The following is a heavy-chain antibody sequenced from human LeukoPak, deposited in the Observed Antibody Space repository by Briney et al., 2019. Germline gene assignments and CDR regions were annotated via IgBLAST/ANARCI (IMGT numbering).Heavy chain of an antibody. V-gene: IGHV1-2*02. D-gene: IGHD3-10*01. CDR2: INTNSGGT. J-gene: IGHJ5*02. Sequence: GASVKVSCKASGNSFTGYYMHWVRQAPGQGLEWMGWINTNSGGTNYAQKFQDRVIMTRDTSISTAYMELSGLRSDDTAVYYCARGGTNYFASGSPWGQGTLVTVSS. CDR3: ARGGTNYFASGSP. CDR1: GNSFTGYY.